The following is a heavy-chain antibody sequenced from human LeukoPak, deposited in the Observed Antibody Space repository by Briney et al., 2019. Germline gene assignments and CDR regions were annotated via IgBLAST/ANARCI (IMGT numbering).Heavy chain of an antibody. V-gene: IGHV4-39*07. CDR3: ARAAAGFWSGYWSPFDY. D-gene: IGHD3-3*01. CDR2: IYYSGST. J-gene: IGHJ4*02. Sequence: LRLSCAASGFTFSSYEMNWVRQAPGKGLEWVGSIYYSGSTYYNPSLKSRVTISVDTSKNQFSLKLSSVTAADTAVYYCARAAAGFWSGYWSPFDYWGQGTLVTVSS. CDR1: GFTFSSYE.